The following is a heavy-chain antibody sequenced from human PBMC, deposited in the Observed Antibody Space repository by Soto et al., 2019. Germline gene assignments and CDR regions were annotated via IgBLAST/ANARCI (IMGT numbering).Heavy chain of an antibody. V-gene: IGHV4-59*01. CDR2: IYYSGST. J-gene: IGHJ4*02. Sequence: QVQLQESGPGLVKPSETLSLTCTVSGGSISSYYWSWIRQPPGKGLEWIGYIYYSGSTNYNPSLKSRVTISVDTSKSQFSLKLSSVTAADTAVYYCARGYYGSGSHFDYWGQGTLVTVSS. D-gene: IGHD3-10*01. CDR3: ARGYYGSGSHFDY. CDR1: GGSISSYY.